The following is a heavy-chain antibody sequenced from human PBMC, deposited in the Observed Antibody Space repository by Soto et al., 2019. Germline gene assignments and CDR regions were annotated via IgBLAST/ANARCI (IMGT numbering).Heavy chain of an antibody. D-gene: IGHD6-19*01. Sequence: QVQLVQSGAEVKKPGSSIKVSCKVSGGTFSNYAIDWVRLAPGQGLEWMGGIVPILGTTYYTQNFQGRATIIADDSTTTAYLELSSLRSEDTAIYYCARVEAVAGIYNYHGLDVWGQGTAVTVSS. CDR1: GGTFSNYA. CDR3: ARVEAVAGIYNYHGLDV. CDR2: IVPILGTT. J-gene: IGHJ6*02. V-gene: IGHV1-69*11.